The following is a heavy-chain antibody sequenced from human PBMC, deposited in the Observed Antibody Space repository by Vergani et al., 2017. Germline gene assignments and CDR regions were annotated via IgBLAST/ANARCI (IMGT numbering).Heavy chain of an antibody. CDR1: GFSFPGYA. V-gene: IGHV3-23*01. Sequence: EVQLLESGGGLVQPGGSLRLSCEASGFSFPGYAMSWVRQAPGKGLEWVSSVSGSSATPYYADSVKGRFIISRDNSKNTLHLQMNSLRAEYTAVYYCTSASRGYTGYFFDYWGQGTMATVSS. J-gene: IGHJ4*02. CDR3: TSASRGYTGYFFDY. D-gene: IGHD5-12*01. CDR2: VSGSSATP.